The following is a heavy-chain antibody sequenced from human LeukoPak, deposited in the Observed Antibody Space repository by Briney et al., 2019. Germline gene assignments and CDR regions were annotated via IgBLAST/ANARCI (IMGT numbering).Heavy chain of an antibody. Sequence: PSETLSLTCTVSDGSISSGSCYWNWIRQPAGKGLEWIERIYTSRSTNYNPSLKSRGSISVDTSKNQFSLKLSSVTAADTAVYYCARASRYCTGSSCYHWLDPWGQGTLVTVSS. D-gene: IGHD2-15*01. CDR1: DGSISSGSCY. CDR2: IYTSRST. J-gene: IGHJ5*02. CDR3: ARASRYCTGSSCYHWLDP. V-gene: IGHV4-61*02.